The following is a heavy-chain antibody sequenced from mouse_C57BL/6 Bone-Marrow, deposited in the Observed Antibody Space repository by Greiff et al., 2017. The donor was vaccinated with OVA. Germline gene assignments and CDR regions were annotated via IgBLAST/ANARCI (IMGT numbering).Heavy chain of an antibody. CDR3: ARHCGSRYFDY. D-gene: IGHD1-1*01. V-gene: IGHV5-6*01. J-gene: IGHJ2*01. CDR2: ISSGGSYT. CDR1: GFTFSSYG. Sequence: EVQLVESGGDLVKPGGSLKLSCAASGFTFSSYGMSWVRQTPDKRLEWVATISSGGSYTYYPDSVKGRFTISRDNAKNTLYLQMSSLKSEDTAMYYCARHCGSRYFDYWGQGTTLTVSS.